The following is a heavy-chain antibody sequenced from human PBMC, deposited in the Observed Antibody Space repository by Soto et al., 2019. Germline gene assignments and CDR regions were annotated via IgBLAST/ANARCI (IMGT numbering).Heavy chain of an antibody. Sequence: QVQLVQSGAEVKKPGASVKVSCKASGYTFTSYAMHWVRQAPGQRLEWMGWINAGNGNTKYSQKFQGRVTITRDTSASTAYMELSSLRSEDTAVYYCARDGPHIAVDYYYGMGVWGQGTTVTVSS. CDR1: GYTFTSYA. V-gene: IGHV1-3*01. J-gene: IGHJ6*02. D-gene: IGHD6-19*01. CDR3: ARDGPHIAVDYYYGMGV. CDR2: INAGNGNT.